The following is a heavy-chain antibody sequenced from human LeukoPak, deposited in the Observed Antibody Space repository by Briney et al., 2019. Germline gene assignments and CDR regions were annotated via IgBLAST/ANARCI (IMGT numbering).Heavy chain of an antibody. CDR2: IIPIFGTA. CDR1: EGTFSSYA. CDR3: ARVVLGSGSYYTKGYYYYGMDV. Sequence: GASVKVSCKASEGTFSSYAISWVRQAPGQGLEWMGGIIPIFGTANCAQKFQGRVTITADESTSTAYMELSSLRSGDTAVYYCARVVLGSGSYYTKGYYYYGMDVWGQGTTVTVSS. V-gene: IGHV1-69*13. D-gene: IGHD1-26*01. J-gene: IGHJ6*02.